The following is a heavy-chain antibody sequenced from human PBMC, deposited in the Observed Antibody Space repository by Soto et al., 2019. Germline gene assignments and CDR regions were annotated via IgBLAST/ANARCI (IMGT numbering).Heavy chain of an antibody. CDR2: IYRGRAT. D-gene: IGHD6-25*01. CDR1: GFSVSNTY. Sequence: RLSCAVSGFSVSNTYMSWVRQAPGKGLEWISVIYRGRATYYADSVKGRFTISRDDSRNTVYLQMNSLTTEDTAVYFCARDRSDSSRADSFDIWGQGTMVTVSS. J-gene: IGHJ3*02. CDR3: ARDRSDSSRADSFDI. V-gene: IGHV3-53*01.